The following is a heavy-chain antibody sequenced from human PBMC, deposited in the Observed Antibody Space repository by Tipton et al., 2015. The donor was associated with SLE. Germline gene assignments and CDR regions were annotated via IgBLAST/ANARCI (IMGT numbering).Heavy chain of an antibody. CDR3: ARDEWMLGFGY. CDR2: IFYTGST. CDR1: DGSIRSTNYY. V-gene: IGHV4-39*07. Sequence: TLSLTCTVSDGSIRSTNYYWGWIRQPPGKGLEWIGSIFYTGSTYYNPSLKSRVSFSIDTSKNQFSLKLTSVTAADTALYYCARDEWMLGFGYWGPGTLVTVSS. J-gene: IGHJ4*02. D-gene: IGHD2-8*01.